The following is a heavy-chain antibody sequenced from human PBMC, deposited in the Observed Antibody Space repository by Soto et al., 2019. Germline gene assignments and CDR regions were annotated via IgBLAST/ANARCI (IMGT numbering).Heavy chain of an antibody. D-gene: IGHD2-21*02. V-gene: IGHV4-59*08. CDR3: ARNSPLLETAYYGMAV. Sequence: PSETLSLTCTVSGDSISSNYWSWIRQPPGKGLEWIGYIYYSGNPTYNPSFKSRVTMSVDRSKNQFSLRLSSLTAADTAVYYCARNSPLLETAYYGMAVWGQRTTVTVSS. CDR2: IYYSGNP. CDR1: GDSISSNY. J-gene: IGHJ6*02.